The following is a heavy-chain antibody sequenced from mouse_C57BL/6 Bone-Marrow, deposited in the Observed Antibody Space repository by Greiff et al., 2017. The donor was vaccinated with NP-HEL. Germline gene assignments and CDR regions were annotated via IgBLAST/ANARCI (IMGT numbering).Heavy chain of an antibody. Sequence: VQLQQSGPELVKPGASVKISCKASGYSFTGYYMNWVKQSPEKSLEWIGEINPSTGGTTYNQKFKAKATLTVDKSSSTAYMQLKSLTSEDSAVYYCARNGITTVDYFDYWGQGTTLTVSS. CDR3: ARNGITTVDYFDY. J-gene: IGHJ2*01. CDR2: INPSTGGT. CDR1: GYSFTGYY. V-gene: IGHV1-42*01. D-gene: IGHD1-1*01.